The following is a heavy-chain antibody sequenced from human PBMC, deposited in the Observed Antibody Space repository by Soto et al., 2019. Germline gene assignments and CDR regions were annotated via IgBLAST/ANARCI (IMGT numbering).Heavy chain of an antibody. D-gene: IGHD4-17*01. Sequence: QVQLVESGGGVVQPGRSLRLSCAASGFSFRSHGMHWVRQAPGKGVEWVAVIWYDGSKKYYADSVKGRFTISRDNSKNTLYLEMNSLRAEDTAVYYCARDSSGVTTYFDSWGQGSLVTVSS. CDR3: ARDSSGVTTYFDS. CDR2: IWYDGSKK. V-gene: IGHV3-33*01. J-gene: IGHJ4*02. CDR1: GFSFRSHG.